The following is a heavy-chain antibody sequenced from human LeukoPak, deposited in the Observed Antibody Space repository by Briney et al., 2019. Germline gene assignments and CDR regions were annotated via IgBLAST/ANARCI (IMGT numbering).Heavy chain of an antibody. CDR3: ASLGYSYGYAFDY. CDR1: GFTVSSNY. J-gene: IGHJ4*02. CDR2: IYSGGST. V-gene: IGHV3-53*01. D-gene: IGHD5-18*01. Sequence: GGSLRLSCAASGFTVSSNYISWVRQAPGKGLEWVSVIYSGGSTYYADSVKGRFTISRDNSKNTLYLQMNSLRAEDTAVYYCASLGYSYGYAFDYWGQGTLVTVPS.